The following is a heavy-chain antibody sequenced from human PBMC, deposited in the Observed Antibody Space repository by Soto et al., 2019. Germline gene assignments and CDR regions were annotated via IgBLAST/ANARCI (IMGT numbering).Heavy chain of an antibody. CDR1: GGSISSYY. CDR2: IYYSGST. Sequence: SETLSLTCTVSGGSISSYYWSWIRQPPGKGLEWIGYIYYSGSTNYNPSLKSRVTISVDTSKNQFSLKLSSVTAADTAVYYCTHRQERYDILTGNYGMDVWGQGTTVTVSS. J-gene: IGHJ6*02. D-gene: IGHD3-9*01. CDR3: THRQERYDILTGNYGMDV. V-gene: IGHV4-59*08.